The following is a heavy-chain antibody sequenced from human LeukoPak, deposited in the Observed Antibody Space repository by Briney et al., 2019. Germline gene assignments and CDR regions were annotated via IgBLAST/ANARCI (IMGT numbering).Heavy chain of an antibody. CDR2: IYYSGST. CDR3: ARKGDSSGWYYFDY. Sequence: SETLSLTCTVSGGSISSGGHYWSWIRQHPGKGLEWIGYIYYSGSTYYNPSLKSRVTISVDTSKNQFSLKLSSVTAADTAVYYCARKGDSSGWYYFDYWGQGTLVTVSS. V-gene: IGHV4-31*03. J-gene: IGHJ4*02. D-gene: IGHD6-19*01. CDR1: GGSISSGGHY.